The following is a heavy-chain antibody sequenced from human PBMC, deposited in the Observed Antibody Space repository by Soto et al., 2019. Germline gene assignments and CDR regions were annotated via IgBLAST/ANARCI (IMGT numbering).Heavy chain of an antibody. D-gene: IGHD2-15*01. Sequence: ASVKVSCKASGYTFTSYYMHWVRQAPGQGLEWMGIINPSGGSTSYAQKFQGRVTMTRDTSTSTVYMELSSLRSEDTAVYYCARDPLHRKLVVVAATLNWFDPWGQGTLVTVSS. J-gene: IGHJ5*02. V-gene: IGHV1-46*01. CDR2: INPSGGST. CDR3: ARDPLHRKLVVVAATLNWFDP. CDR1: GYTFTSYY.